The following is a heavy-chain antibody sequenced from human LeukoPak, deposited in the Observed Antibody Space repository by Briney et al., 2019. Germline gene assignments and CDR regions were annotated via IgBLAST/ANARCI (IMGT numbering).Heavy chain of an antibody. CDR3: ARDASRAGVGIHDP. Sequence: SETLSPTCTVSGGSISSGGYYWSWIRQHPGKGLEWIGYIYYSGSTYYNPSLKSRVTISVDTSKNQFSLKLSSVTAADTAVYYCARDASRAGVGIHDPWGQGTLVTVSS. D-gene: IGHD1-26*01. J-gene: IGHJ5*02. V-gene: IGHV4-31*03. CDR2: IYYSGST. CDR1: GGSISSGGYY.